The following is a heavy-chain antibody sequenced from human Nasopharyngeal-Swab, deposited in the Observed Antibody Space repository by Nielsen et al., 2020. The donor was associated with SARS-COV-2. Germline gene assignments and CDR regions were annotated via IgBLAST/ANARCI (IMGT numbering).Heavy chain of an antibody. CDR2: INPNSGGT. J-gene: IGHJ5*02. D-gene: IGHD6-13*01. CDR3: ARDGGAAAGYNWFDP. Sequence: ASVKVSCKASGYTFTGYYMHWVRQAPGQGLEWMGWINPNSGGTNYAQKIQGRVTMTRDTSISTAYMELSRLRSDDTAVYYCARDGGAAAGYNWFDPWGQGTLVTVSS. CDR1: GYTFTGYY. V-gene: IGHV1-2*02.